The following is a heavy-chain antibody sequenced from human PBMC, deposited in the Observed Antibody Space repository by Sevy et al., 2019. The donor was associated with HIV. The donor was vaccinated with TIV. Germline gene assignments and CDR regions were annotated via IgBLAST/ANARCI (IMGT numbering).Heavy chain of an antibody. CDR1: GYTFTSYD. CDR3: ASNKAAAVDGMDV. D-gene: IGHD6-13*01. J-gene: IGHJ6*02. Sequence: ASVKVSCKASGYTFTSYDINWVRQAPGQGLEWLGWMNPNSGNTGYAQKFQGRVTMTRNTSISKAYMELSSLGSEDTAGYYCASNKAAAVDGMDVWGQGTTVTVSS. V-gene: IGHV1-8*01. CDR2: MNPNSGNT.